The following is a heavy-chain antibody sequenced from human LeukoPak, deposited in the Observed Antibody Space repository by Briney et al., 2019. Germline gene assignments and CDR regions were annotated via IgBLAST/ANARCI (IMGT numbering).Heavy chain of an antibody. V-gene: IGHV1-2*06. CDR1: GYTFTGYY. Sequence: ASVKVSCKASGYTFTGYYIHWVRQAPGQGLEWMGRIIPNSGDTKYAQKFQGRVAMTRDTSISTVYMELSGLRSDDTAVYHCARASSGLSFLDYWGQGTLVTVSS. D-gene: IGHD6-19*01. CDR3: ARASSGLSFLDY. CDR2: IIPNSGDT. J-gene: IGHJ4*02.